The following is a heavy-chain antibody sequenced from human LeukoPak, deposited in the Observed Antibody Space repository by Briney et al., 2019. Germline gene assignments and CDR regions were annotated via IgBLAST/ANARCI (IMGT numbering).Heavy chain of an antibody. CDR1: GFTFSSYG. CDR3: ETGYSYGFALGTYYYYYMDV. D-gene: IGHD5-18*01. V-gene: IGHV3-30*02. Sequence: GGSLRLSCAASGFTFSSYGMHWVRQAPGKGLEWVAFIRYDGSNKYYADSVKGRFTISRDNSKNTLYLQMNSLRAEDTAVYYCETGYSYGFALGTYYYYYMDVWGKGTTVTVS. J-gene: IGHJ6*03. CDR2: IRYDGSNK.